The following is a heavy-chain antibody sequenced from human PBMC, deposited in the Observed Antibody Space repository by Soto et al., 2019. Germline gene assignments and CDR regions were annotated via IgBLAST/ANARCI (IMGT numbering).Heavy chain of an antibody. D-gene: IGHD3-22*01. CDR3: ARVDSSGYYYPDAFDI. CDR2: IGTAGDT. V-gene: IGHV3-13*01. Sequence: EVQLVESGGGLVQPGGSLRLSCAASGFTFSSYDMHWVRQATGKGLEWVSAIGTAGDTYYPGSVKGRFTISRENAKNSLYLQMNSLRAEDTAVYYWARVDSSGYYYPDAFDIWGQGTMVTVSS. J-gene: IGHJ3*02. CDR1: GFTFSSYD.